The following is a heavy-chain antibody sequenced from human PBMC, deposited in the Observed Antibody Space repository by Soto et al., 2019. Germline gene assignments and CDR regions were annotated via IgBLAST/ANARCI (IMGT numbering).Heavy chain of an antibody. Sequence: GGSLRLSCAASGFTFSSYGMHWVRQAPGKGLEWVAVISYDGSNKYYADSVKGRFTISRDNSKNTLYLQMNSLRAEDTAVYYRARENYGDYLRWLDPWGQGTLVTVSS. CDR2: ISYDGSNK. D-gene: IGHD4-17*01. CDR3: ARENYGDYLRWLDP. CDR1: GFTFSSYG. V-gene: IGHV3-30*03. J-gene: IGHJ5*02.